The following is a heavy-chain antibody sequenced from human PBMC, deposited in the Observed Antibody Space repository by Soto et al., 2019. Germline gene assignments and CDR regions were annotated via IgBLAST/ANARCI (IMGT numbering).Heavy chain of an antibody. CDR2: IYYSGST. Sequence: SETLSLTCTVSGGSVSSGPYYWSWIRQPPGKGLEWIGYIYYSGSTHYNPSLKSRVTISVDTSKNQFSLKLSSVTAADTAVYFCARERTGDPTFFDYWGQGTLVTVSS. V-gene: IGHV4-61*01. CDR1: GGSVSSGPYY. D-gene: IGHD1-1*01. CDR3: ARERTGDPTFFDY. J-gene: IGHJ4*02.